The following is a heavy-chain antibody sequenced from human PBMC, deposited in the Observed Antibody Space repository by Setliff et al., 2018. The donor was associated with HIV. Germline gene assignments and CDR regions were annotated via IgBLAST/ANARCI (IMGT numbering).Heavy chain of an antibody. D-gene: IGHD6-13*01. CDR3: ARSPSYRSSWEYYFDY. V-gene: IGHV4-4*09. J-gene: IGHJ4*02. Sequence: SETLSLTCTVSEGSISGYHWNWLRQTPGKGLEWIGYIYTSRGTNYNHSLRTRVIISVDTSNQFSLKLSSVTAADAAVYYCARSPSYRSSWEYYFDYWGQGILVTVSS. CDR2: IYTSRGT. CDR1: EGSISGYH.